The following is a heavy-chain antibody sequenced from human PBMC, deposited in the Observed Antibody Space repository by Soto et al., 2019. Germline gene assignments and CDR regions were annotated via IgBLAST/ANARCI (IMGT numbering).Heavy chain of an antibody. CDR1: GGSISSSIYY. D-gene: IGHD3-3*01. V-gene: IGHV4-39*01. CDR3: ARHRVSGNVLRFLEWLDCWFDP. Sequence: PSETLSLTCTVSGGSISSSIYYWGWIRHPPGKGLEWIGSIYYSGSTYYNPSLKSRVTISVDTSKNQFSLKLSSVTAADTAVYYCARHRVSGNVLRFLEWLDCWFDPWGQGTLVTVS. J-gene: IGHJ5*02. CDR2: IYYSGST.